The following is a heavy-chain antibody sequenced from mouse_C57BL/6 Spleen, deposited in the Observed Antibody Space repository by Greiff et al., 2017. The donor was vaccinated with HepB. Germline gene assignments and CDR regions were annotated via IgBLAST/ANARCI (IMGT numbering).Heavy chain of an antibody. Sequence: EVQLQQSGPELVKPGASVKMSCKASGYTFTDYNMHWVKQSHGKSLEWIGYIYPNNGGTSYNQKFKGKATLTVNKSSSTAYMELRSLTSEDSAVYYCARYDGYPYYAMDYWGQGTSVTVSS. J-gene: IGHJ4*01. CDR3: ARYDGYPYYAMDY. CDR2: IYPNNGGT. CDR1: GYTFTDYN. D-gene: IGHD2-3*01. V-gene: IGHV1-22*01.